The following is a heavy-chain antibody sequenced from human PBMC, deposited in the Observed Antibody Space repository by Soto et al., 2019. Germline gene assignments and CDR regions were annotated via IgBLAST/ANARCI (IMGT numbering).Heavy chain of an antibody. CDR3: ARGSYYYDSSGPRPILFFDY. Sequence: ASVKVSCKASGYTFTGYYMHWVRQAPGQGLEWMGWINPNSGGTNYAQKFQGRVTMTRDTSISTAYMELSRLRSDDTAVYYCARGSYYYDSSGPRPILFFDYWGQGTLVTVSS. D-gene: IGHD3-22*01. J-gene: IGHJ4*02. V-gene: IGHV1-2*02. CDR2: INPNSGGT. CDR1: GYTFTGYY.